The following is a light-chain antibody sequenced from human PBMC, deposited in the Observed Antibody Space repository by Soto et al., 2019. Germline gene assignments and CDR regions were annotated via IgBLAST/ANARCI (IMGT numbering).Light chain of an antibody. V-gene: IGKV3-15*01. Sequence: EIVMTQSPVTLSVSPGERATLSCRASQSVVTNVAWYRQKHGQTPRLLIYSASNRAAGIPDRFSGSGSWTEFALAIGSLQSEDFAVYCCQLYGHWPALTFGGGTKVEIK. J-gene: IGKJ4*01. CDR3: QLYGHWPALT. CDR2: SAS. CDR1: QSVVTN.